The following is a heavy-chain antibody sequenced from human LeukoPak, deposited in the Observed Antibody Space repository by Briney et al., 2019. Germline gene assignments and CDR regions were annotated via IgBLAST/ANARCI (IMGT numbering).Heavy chain of an antibody. J-gene: IGHJ4*02. V-gene: IGHV4-59*11. CDR1: GGSISSHY. CDR3: AGRAHSRDGYNYIDY. CDR2: IYYSGST. D-gene: IGHD5-24*01. Sequence: PSETLSLTCTVSGGSISSHYWSWIRQPPGKGLEWIGYIYYSGSTNYNPSLKSRVTISVDTSKNQFSLKLSSVTAADTAVYYCAGRAHSRDGYNYIDYWGQGTLVTVSS.